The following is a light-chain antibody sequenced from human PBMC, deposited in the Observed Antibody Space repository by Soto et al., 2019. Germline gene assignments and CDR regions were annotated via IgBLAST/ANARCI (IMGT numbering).Light chain of an antibody. V-gene: IGKV3-20*01. Sequence: ESVLTKLPCTLPFPLGDRATLSCRASQSVSSSYLAWYQQKHGQAPSLVIYGASSRATGIPDRFSGGGSGTDFTITISSLEPEDSEVYYGQQYSSSSRTFGQGTKVDIK. CDR1: QSVSSSY. CDR3: QQYSSSSRT. CDR2: GAS. J-gene: IGKJ1*01.